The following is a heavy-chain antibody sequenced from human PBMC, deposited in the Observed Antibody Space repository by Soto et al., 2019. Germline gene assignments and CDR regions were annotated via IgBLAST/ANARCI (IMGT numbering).Heavy chain of an antibody. V-gene: IGHV1-69*13. J-gene: IGHJ5*02. CDR2: IIPIFGTA. CDR1: GGTFSSYA. D-gene: IGHD3-10*01. CDR3: ARSYYYGSGSYASSPTPFDP. Sequence: GASLKVSCKASGGTFSSYAISWVRQAPGQGLEWMGGIIPIFGTANYAQKFQGRVTITADESTSTAYMELSSLRSEDTAVYYCARSYYYGSGSYASSPTPFDPWGQGTLVTVSS.